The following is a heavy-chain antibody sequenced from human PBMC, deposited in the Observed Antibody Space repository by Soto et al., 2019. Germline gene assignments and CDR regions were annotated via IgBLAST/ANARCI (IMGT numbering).Heavy chain of an antibody. CDR3: ARGHYDFWSGYFATIDY. D-gene: IGHD3-3*01. Sequence: SETLSLTCTVSGGSISNYYWSWIRQPPGKGLEWIGYIHYSGNTNYNPSLKSRVTISADTSKNQFSLKLSSVTAAVTAVYYCARGHYDFWSGYFATIDYWGQGTLVTVSS. CDR1: GGSISNYY. J-gene: IGHJ4*02. CDR2: IHYSGNT. V-gene: IGHV4-59*08.